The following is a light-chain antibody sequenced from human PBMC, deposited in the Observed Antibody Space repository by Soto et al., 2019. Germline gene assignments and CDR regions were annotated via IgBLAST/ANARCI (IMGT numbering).Light chain of an antibody. V-gene: IGLV1-44*01. CDR2: NNN. Sequence: QSVLTQPPSASGTPGHRVTIACSGSSSNIGRTTLKWYQQLPGTAPKLLFYNNNQRPSGVPDRFSGSKSGTSASLAISGLQSEDEADYYCAAWDDSLNGVVFGGGTKRTVL. CDR3: AAWDDSLNGVV. CDR1: SSNIGRTT. J-gene: IGLJ3*02.